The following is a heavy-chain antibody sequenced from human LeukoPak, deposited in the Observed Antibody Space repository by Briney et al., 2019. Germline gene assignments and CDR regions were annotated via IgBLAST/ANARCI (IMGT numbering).Heavy chain of an antibody. Sequence: PGGSLRLSCAASGFSVRDYAMHWVRQAPGKGLEWVAVMSYEETYKNYAEAVKGRFTISRDDSKNSLYLQMNSLRAEDTAVYYCARDRGRYFDGPQTDYWGQGILVTVSP. CDR2: MSYEETYK. CDR3: ARDRGRYFDGPQTDY. CDR1: GFSVRDYA. J-gene: IGHJ4*02. V-gene: IGHV3-30-3*01. D-gene: IGHD3-9*01.